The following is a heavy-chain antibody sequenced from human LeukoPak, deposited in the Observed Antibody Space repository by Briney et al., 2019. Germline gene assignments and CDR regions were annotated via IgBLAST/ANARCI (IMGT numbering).Heavy chain of an antibody. D-gene: IGHD3-10*01. CDR2: INPDGIST. J-gene: IGHJ4*02. Sequence: ASVKVSCKASGTTVTNYDVHWVRQAPGQGLEWLGLINPDGISTNYAQRSQGRVTMTRDTSTGTVYIDPSSLRSDDTALYYCLREFRGGYFDYWGQGTLVTVSS. V-gene: IGHV1-46*01. CDR1: GTTVTNYD. CDR3: LREFRGGYFDY.